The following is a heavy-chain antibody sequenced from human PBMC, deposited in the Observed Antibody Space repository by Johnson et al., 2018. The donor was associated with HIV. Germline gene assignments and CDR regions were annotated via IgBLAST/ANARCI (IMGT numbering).Heavy chain of an antibody. Sequence: VQLVESGGGLVQPGGSLRLSCAASGFTVSSNYMNWVRQAPGKGLEWVSGINWNGGSIGYADSVKGRFTMSRDNAKNSLYLQMNSLRAEDTAVYYCARDPGYSAFDIWDQGTTVTVSS. V-gene: IGHV3-20*04. CDR1: GFTVSSNY. CDR3: ARDPGYSAFDI. CDR2: INWNGGSI. D-gene: IGHD6-13*01. J-gene: IGHJ3*02.